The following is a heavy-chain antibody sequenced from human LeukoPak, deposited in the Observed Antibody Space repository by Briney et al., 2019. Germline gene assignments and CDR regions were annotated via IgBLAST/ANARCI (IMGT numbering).Heavy chain of an antibody. CDR1: GFNCGLYA. Sequence: GGSLRLSGAGSGFNCGLYAMSWVRQAPGKGLEWVAGTPGGGETFYADSVRGRFMISRDNSKNTLYLQMNSLRAEDTAVYYCAKRWAFDVWGQGTMVTVSS. J-gene: IGHJ3*01. V-gene: IGHV3-23*01. D-gene: IGHD1-26*01. CDR2: TPGGGET. CDR3: AKRWAFDV.